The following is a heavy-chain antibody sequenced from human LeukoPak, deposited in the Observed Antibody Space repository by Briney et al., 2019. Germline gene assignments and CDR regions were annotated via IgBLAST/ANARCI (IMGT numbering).Heavy chain of an antibody. CDR3: ASFLRASSAVDY. D-gene: IGHD6-19*01. Sequence: SETLSLTCAVYGGSFSGYYWSWIRQPPGKGLEWIGEINHSGSTNYNPSLKSRVTISVDTSKNQFSLKLSSVTAADTAVYYCASFLRASSAVDYWGQGTLVTVSS. CDR2: INHSGST. CDR1: GGSFSGYY. V-gene: IGHV4-34*01. J-gene: IGHJ4*02.